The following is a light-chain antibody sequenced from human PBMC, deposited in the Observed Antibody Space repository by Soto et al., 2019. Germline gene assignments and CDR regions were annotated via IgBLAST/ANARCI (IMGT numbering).Light chain of an antibody. V-gene: IGLV2-11*01. CDR1: SSDVGGYNY. CDR3: SSYTIYSTLLL. J-gene: IGLJ2*01. CDR2: DVS. Sequence: QSALTQPRSVSGSPGQSVTISCTGTSSDVGGYNYVSWYQQHPGKAPKLMIYDVSERPSGVPDRFSGSKSGNTASLTISGLQAEDEADYYCSSYTIYSTLLLFGGGTKLTVL.